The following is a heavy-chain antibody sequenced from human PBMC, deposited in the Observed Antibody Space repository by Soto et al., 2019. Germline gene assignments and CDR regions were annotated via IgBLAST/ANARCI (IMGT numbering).Heavy chain of an antibody. V-gene: IGHV4-31*03. D-gene: IGHD2-2*01. Sequence: SETLSLTCTVSGGSISSGGYYWSWIRQHPGKGLEWIAYISYSWTTYYNPSLKSRLSISADTCKNQFSLYLKSVTVADTAVYYCGTVRASWYIDYWGQGTLVTVSS. CDR2: ISYSWTT. CDR1: GGSISSGGYY. CDR3: GTVRASWYIDY. J-gene: IGHJ4*02.